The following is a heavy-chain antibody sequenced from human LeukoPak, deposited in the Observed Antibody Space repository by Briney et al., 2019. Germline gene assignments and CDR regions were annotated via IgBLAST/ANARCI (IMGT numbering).Heavy chain of an antibody. CDR3: AIAPALLLWFGELLG. V-gene: IGHV1-18*04. Sequence: ASVKVSCKASGYTFTSYGISWVRQAPEQGLEWMGWISAYNGNTNYAQKLQGRVTMTTDTSTSTAYMELRSLRSDDTAVYYCAIAPALLLWFGELLGWGQGTLVTVSS. CDR2: ISAYNGNT. J-gene: IGHJ4*02. D-gene: IGHD3-10*01. CDR1: GYTFTSYG.